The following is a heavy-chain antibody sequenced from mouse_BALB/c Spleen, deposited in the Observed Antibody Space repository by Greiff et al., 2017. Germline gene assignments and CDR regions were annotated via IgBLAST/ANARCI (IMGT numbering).Heavy chain of an antibody. D-gene: IGHD2-4*01. J-gene: IGHJ4*01. CDR1: GYAFSSSW. Sequence: QVQLQQSGPELVKPGASVKISCKASGYAFSSSWMNWVKQRPGQGLEWIGRIYPGDGDTNYNGKFKGKATLTADKSSSTAYMQLSSLTSVDSAVYFCARSDDYDDYYAMDYWGQGTSVTVSS. CDR3: ARSDDYDDYYAMDY. V-gene: IGHV1-82*01. CDR2: IYPGDGDT.